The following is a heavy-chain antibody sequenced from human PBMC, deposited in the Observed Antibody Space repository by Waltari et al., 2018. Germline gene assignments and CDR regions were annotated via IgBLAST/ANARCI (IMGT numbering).Heavy chain of an antibody. CDR1: GGSISSSSYY. CDR2: IYYSGST. D-gene: IGHD3-10*01. J-gene: IGHJ4*02. CDR3: AKKSGSGSLDY. Sequence: QLQLQESGPGLVKPSETLSLTCTVSGGSISSSSYYWGWIRQPPGKGLEWIGSIYYSGSTYYNPSRTSRVTISVDTSKNQFSLKLSSVTAADTAVYYCAKKSGSGSLDYWGQGTLVTVSS. V-gene: IGHV4-39*07.